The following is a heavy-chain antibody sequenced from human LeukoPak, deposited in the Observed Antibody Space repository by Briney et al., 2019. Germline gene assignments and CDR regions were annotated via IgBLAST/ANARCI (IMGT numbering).Heavy chain of an antibody. D-gene: IGHD6-13*01. CDR3: ARDILATSIAAPYY. CDR2: IFYSGRT. J-gene: IGHJ4*02. V-gene: IGHV4-39*07. CDR1: GGSISSSTYY. Sequence: SETLSLTCTVSGGSISSSTYYWGWIRQPPGTGLEWIGSIFYSGRTYYNPSLKSRVTMSVDTSKNQFSLRLSSVNAADTAVYYCARDILATSIAAPYYWGQGTLVTVSS.